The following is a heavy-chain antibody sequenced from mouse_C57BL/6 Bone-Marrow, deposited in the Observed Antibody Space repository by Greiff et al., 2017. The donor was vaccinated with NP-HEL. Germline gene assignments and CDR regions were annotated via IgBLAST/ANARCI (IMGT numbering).Heavy chain of an antibody. CDR2: LYPEHGDT. J-gene: IGHJ4*01. V-gene: IGHV14-4*01. CDR3: TTADYYGSSYDAMDY. CDR1: GFNFTDDY. D-gene: IGHD1-1*01. Sequence: EVKLQESGAELVRPGASVKLSCTASGFNFTDDYMHLLKQMPEQGLSWIGWLYPEHGDTEYASKFQGKATITADTSSNTAYLQLSSLTSEDTAVYYCTTADYYGSSYDAMDYWGQGTSVTVSS.